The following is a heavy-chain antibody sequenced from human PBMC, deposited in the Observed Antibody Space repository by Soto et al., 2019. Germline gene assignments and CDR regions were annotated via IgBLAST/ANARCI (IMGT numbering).Heavy chain of an antibody. CDR3: TREFNVLDNWFDP. CDR2: IRSKAYGGTT. V-gene: IGHV3-49*03. CDR1: GFTFGDYA. Sequence: GGSLRLSCTASGFTFGDYAMSWFRQAPGKGLEWVGFIRSKAYGGTTEYAASVKGRFTISRDDSKSIAYLQMNSLKTEDTAVYYCTREFNVLDNWFDPWGQGTLVTVSS. D-gene: IGHD3-16*01. J-gene: IGHJ5*02.